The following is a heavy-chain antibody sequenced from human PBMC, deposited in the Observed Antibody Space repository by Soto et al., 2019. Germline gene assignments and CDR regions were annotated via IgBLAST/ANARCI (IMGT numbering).Heavy chain of an antibody. J-gene: IGHJ4*02. D-gene: IGHD2-21*02. CDR3: AKDSEFVGDCYSDY. V-gene: IGHV3-72*01. CDR1: GFTFSDHY. Sequence: SLRLSCAASGFTFSDHYTDWVRQAPGKGLEWVGRITNKAKRYTTDYAASVKGRFTISRDDSKDSVYLQMNSLRAEDTALYYCAKDSEFVGDCYSDYWGQGTLVTVSS. CDR2: ITNKAKRYTT.